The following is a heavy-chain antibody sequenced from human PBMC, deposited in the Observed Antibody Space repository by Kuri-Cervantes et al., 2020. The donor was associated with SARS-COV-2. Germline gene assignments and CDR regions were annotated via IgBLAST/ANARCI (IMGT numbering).Heavy chain of an antibody. V-gene: IGHV3-13*04. CDR2: IGTAGDT. J-gene: IGHJ3*02. CDR1: GFTLSSYD. D-gene: IGHD1-1*01. CDR3: ARGDVQSGVDAFDI. Sequence: GESLKISCAASGFTLSSYDMHWVRQATGKGLEWVSAIGTAGDTYYPGSMKGRFTISRENAKNSLYLQMNSLRAGDTAVYYCARGDVQSGVDAFDIWGQGTMVTVSS.